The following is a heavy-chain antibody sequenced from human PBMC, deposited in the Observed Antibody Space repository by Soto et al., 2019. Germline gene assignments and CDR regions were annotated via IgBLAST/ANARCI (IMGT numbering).Heavy chain of an antibody. CDR1: GFTFSSYG. Sequence: QVQLVESGGGVVQPGRSLRLSCAASGFTFSSYGMHWVRQAPGKGLEWVAVIWYDGSNKYYADSVKGRFTISRDNSKNTLYLQMNSLRAEDTAVYYCARGTTVTRWGGYGMDVWGQGTTVTVSS. V-gene: IGHV3-33*01. J-gene: IGHJ6*02. CDR2: IWYDGSNK. D-gene: IGHD4-17*01. CDR3: ARGTTVTRWGGYGMDV.